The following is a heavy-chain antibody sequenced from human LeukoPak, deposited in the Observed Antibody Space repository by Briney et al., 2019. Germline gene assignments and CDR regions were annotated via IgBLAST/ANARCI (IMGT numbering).Heavy chain of an antibody. D-gene: IGHD2-2*01. V-gene: IGHV1-69*13. Sequence: SVKVSCKASGYTFTSYGISWVRQAPGQGLEWMGGIIPIFGTANYAQKFQGRVTITADESTSTAYMELSSLRSEDTAVYYCATDRGYCSSTSCLIDYWGQGTLVTVSS. J-gene: IGHJ4*02. CDR2: IIPIFGTA. CDR3: ATDRGYCSSTSCLIDY. CDR1: GYTFTSYG.